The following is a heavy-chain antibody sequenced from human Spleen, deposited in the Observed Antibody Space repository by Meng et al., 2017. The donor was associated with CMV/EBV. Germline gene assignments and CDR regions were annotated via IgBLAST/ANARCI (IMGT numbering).Heavy chain of an antibody. CDR1: GFTFSSYG. Sequence: GGSLRLSCAASGFTFSSYGMHWVRQAPGKGLEWVSLISWDGGITYYADSVQGRFSISRDNSKNSVYLQMNSVRREDTALYYCVKGDNANLALDHWGQGTLVTVSS. CDR3: VKGDNANLALDH. CDR2: ISWDGGIT. V-gene: IGHV3-43D*03. D-gene: IGHD1-14*01. J-gene: IGHJ4*02.